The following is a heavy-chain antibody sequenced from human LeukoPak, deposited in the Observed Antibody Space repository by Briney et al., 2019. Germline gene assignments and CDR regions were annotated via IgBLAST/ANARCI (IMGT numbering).Heavy chain of an antibody. CDR3: GAIAVADPDFDY. CDR1: GFTFSSYA. V-gene: IGHV3-30-3*01. J-gene: IGHJ4*02. Sequence: GRSLRLSCAASGFTFSSYAMHWVRQAPGKGLEWVAVISYDGSNKYYADSVKGRFTISRDNTKNTLYLQMNSLRAEDTAVYYCGAIAVADPDFDYWGQGTLVTASS. D-gene: IGHD6-19*01. CDR2: ISYDGSNK.